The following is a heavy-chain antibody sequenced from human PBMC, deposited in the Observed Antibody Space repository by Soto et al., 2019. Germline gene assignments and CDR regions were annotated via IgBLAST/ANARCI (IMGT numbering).Heavy chain of an antibody. V-gene: IGHV3-33*01. D-gene: IGHD6-13*01. CDR2: IWYDGSKI. J-gene: IGHJ6*01. Sequence: QVQLVQSGGGVVQPGGSLRLSCAASGFTFSSYGMHWVRQAPDKGLEWVAVIWYDGSKIYYADSVKGRFTISRDNSKSKLYLQMNSLRADDTAVYYCSRPLEQHQLGFGMDVWGQGSLVTVSS. CDR1: GFTFSSYG. CDR3: SRPLEQHQLGFGMDV.